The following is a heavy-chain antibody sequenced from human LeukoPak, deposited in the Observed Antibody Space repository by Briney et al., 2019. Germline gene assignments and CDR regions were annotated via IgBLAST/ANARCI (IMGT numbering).Heavy chain of an antibody. J-gene: IGHJ4*02. CDR3: ARHYCSGGSCYSGDY. V-gene: IGHV5-51*01. D-gene: IGHD2-15*01. Sequence: GESLKISCKGSGYRFTSYWIGWVRPMPGKGLEWMGIIYPGDSDTRYSPSFQGQVTISADKSISTAYLQWSSLKASDTAMYYCARHYCSGGSCYSGDYWGQGTLVTVSS. CDR1: GYRFTSYW. CDR2: IYPGDSDT.